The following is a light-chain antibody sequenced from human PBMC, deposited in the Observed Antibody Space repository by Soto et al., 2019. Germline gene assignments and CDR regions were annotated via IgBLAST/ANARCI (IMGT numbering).Light chain of an antibody. CDR1: SRDVGSYNL. J-gene: IGLJ2*01. CDR2: EDS. CDR3: CSFAGNSIVL. V-gene: IGLV2-23*01. Sequence: QSVLTQPASVSGSPGQSITISCTGTSRDVGSYNLVSWYQQYPGKAPKLMIYEDSKRPSGVSNRFSGSKSGNAASLTISGLQAEDEADYYCCSFAGNSIVLFGGGTQLTVL.